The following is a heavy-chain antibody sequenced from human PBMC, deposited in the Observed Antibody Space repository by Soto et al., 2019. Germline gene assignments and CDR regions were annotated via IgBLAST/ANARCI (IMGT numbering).Heavy chain of an antibody. CDR2: ISWNSGSL. J-gene: IGHJ4*02. Sequence: ESVGGWVEPGRSLRLSCAASGFRLGNFGMQWVRQAPGKGLEWVSGISWNSGSLGYADSVKGRFTISRDNAKNSLFLQMDSLRPEDTALYYCSSVADYWGQGTLVTVSS. CDR3: SSVADY. V-gene: IGHV3-9*01. D-gene: IGHD2-15*01. CDR1: GFRLGNFG.